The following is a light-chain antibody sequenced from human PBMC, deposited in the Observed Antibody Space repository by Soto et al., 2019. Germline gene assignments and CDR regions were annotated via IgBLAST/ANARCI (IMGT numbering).Light chain of an antibody. V-gene: IGKV1-5*03. CDR1: QTISSW. Sequence: DIRMTQSPSTLSGSVGDRVTITCRASQTISSWLAWYQQKPGKAPKLLIYKASTLKSGVPSRFSGSGSGTEFTLTISSLQHEDFATYYCQHYNSYSEAFGQGTKVDIK. CDR3: QHYNSYSEA. J-gene: IGKJ1*01. CDR2: KAS.